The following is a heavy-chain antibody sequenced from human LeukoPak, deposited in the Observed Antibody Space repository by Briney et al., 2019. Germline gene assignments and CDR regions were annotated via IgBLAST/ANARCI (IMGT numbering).Heavy chain of an antibody. CDR1: GGSISSSSYY. D-gene: IGHD1-26*01. Sequence: KPSETLSLTCTVSGGSISSSSYYWGWIRQPPGKGLEWIGSIYYSGSTYYNPSLKSRVTISVDTSKNQFSLKLGSVTAADTAVYYCASRPIVGATSGIPAVGDYWGQGTLVTVSS. J-gene: IGHJ4*02. CDR3: ASRPIVGATSGIPAVGDY. V-gene: IGHV4-39*07. CDR2: IYYSGST.